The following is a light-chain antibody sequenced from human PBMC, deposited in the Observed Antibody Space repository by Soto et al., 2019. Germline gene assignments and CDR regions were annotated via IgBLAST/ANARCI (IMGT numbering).Light chain of an antibody. CDR3: QKYDTAPQP. Sequence: EIVLTQSPATLSLSPGERATLSCGASQSVGSTNLAWYQQKPGLAPSLPIYDTSSRATGIPDRFNGSRYETEFTLTISGLEPEDFATYYCQKYDTAPQPFGQGTRVEIK. J-gene: IGKJ1*01. V-gene: IGKV3D-20*01. CDR2: DTS. CDR1: QSVGSTN.